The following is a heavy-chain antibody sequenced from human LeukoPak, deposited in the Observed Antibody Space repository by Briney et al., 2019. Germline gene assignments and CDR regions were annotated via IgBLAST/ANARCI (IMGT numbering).Heavy chain of an antibody. Sequence: GGSLRLSCAASGFSFSSYAMGWVRQAPGKGLKWVSAISGSGGSTYYADSVKGRFTISRDNSKNTLYLQMNSLRAEDTAVYYCAKRTGRVAGTGLFDYWGQGTLATVSS. J-gene: IGHJ4*02. CDR3: AKRTGRVAGTGLFDY. D-gene: IGHD6-19*01. CDR2: ISGSGGST. CDR1: GFSFSSYA. V-gene: IGHV3-23*01.